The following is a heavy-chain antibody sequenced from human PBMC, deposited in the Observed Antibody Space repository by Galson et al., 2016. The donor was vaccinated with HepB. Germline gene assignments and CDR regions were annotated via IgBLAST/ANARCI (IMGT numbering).Heavy chain of an antibody. CDR2: IRRNGSEA. D-gene: IGHD6-13*01. CDR3: SRDIAGPH. J-gene: IGHJ4*02. CDR1: GFTFSNSW. V-gene: IGHV3-7*03. Sequence: SLRLSCAASGFTFSNSWMTWVRQAPGKGLEWVANIRRNGSEAFYVDSVKGRFTISRDNAKNSLYLQMDNLRVEDTAVYYCSRDIAGPHWGQGTLVTVSS.